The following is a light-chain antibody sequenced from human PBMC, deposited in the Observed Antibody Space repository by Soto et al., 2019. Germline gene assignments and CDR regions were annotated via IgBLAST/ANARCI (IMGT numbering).Light chain of an antibody. CDR1: SSNIGAGYD. CDR2: GNS. J-gene: IGLJ2*01. Sequence: QSVLTQPPSVSGAPGQRVTISCTGSSSNIGAGYDVHWYQQLPGTAPKLLIYGNSNRPSGVPDRFSGSKSGTSASLAITGVQAEDEADDYCQSYDSSLSVVFVGGTKLTVL. CDR3: QSYDSSLSVV. V-gene: IGLV1-40*01.